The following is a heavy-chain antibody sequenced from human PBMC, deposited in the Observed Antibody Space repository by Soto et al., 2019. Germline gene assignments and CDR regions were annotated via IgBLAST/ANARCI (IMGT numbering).Heavy chain of an antibody. J-gene: IGHJ6*03. CDR1: GYTFTSYD. CDR3: ARGLGYCSGGSCYRPGYYYYMDV. Sequence: QVQLVQSGAEVKKPGASVKVSCKASGYTFTSYDIYWVRQATGQGLEWMGWMNPNRGNTGYAQKFQGRVTMTRNTSISTAYMELSSLRSEDTAVYYCARGLGYCSGGSCYRPGYYYYMDVWGKGTTVTVSS. V-gene: IGHV1-8*01. D-gene: IGHD2-15*01. CDR2: MNPNRGNT.